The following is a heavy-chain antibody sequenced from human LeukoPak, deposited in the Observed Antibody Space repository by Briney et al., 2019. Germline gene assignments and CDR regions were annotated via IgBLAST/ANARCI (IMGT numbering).Heavy chain of an antibody. CDR2: MYHSGST. V-gene: IGHV4-38-2*02. J-gene: IGHJ5*02. D-gene: IGHD3-10*01. Sequence: SETLSLTCTVSGYSISSGHYWGWIRQPPGKGLEWIGSMYHSGSTYYNPPLKSRVPIAEDTAKNKFSLKLRSVTAAATAVYYCARGPRFGELLWHWFDPWGQGTLVTVSS. CDR1: GYSISSGHY. CDR3: ARGPRFGELLWHWFDP.